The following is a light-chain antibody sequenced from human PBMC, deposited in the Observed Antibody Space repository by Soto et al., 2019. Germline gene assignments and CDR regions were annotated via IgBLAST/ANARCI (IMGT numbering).Light chain of an antibody. J-gene: IGLJ3*02. CDR2: YND. V-gene: IGLV1-36*01. CDR1: NSNIGSNA. CDR3: ATLDDRLTAWV. Sequence: QSVLTQSPSVSGAPRQSVNISCSGNNSNIGSNAVHWYQQLPGKAPKLLMYYNDMLPSGVSDRFSGSKSGTSASLAISGLQSEDEGDYYCATLDDRLTAWVFGGGTKLTVL.